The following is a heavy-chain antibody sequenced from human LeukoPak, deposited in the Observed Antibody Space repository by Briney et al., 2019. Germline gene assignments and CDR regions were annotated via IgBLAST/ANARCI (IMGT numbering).Heavy chain of an antibody. CDR2: ISAYNGNT. J-gene: IGHJ6*02. Sequence: ASVKVSCKASGYTFTSYAMNWVRQAPGQGLEWMGWISAYNGNTNYAQKFQGRVTITADESTSTAYMELSSLRSEDTAVYYCARPHPSDSSGYYPYYGMDVWGQGTTVTVSS. D-gene: IGHD3-22*01. CDR1: GYTFTSYA. V-gene: IGHV1-18*01. CDR3: ARPHPSDSSGYYPYYGMDV.